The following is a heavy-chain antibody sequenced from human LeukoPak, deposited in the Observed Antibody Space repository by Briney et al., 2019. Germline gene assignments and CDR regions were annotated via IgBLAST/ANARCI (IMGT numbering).Heavy chain of an antibody. J-gene: IGHJ4*02. CDR3: ARGSRSWPADY. Sequence: GGSLRLSCAASGFTFSSYWMHWVRHGPGKGVVWVSRINSDGSSTIYADSVKGRFTISRDNAKNTLYLQMNSLRAEDTAVYYCARGSRSWPADYWGQGTLVTVSS. CDR1: GFTFSSYW. V-gene: IGHV3-74*01. CDR2: INSDGSST. D-gene: IGHD6-13*01.